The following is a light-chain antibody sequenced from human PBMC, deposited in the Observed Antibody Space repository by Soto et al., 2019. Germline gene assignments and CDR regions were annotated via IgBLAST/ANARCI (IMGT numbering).Light chain of an antibody. CDR2: GAS. CDR3: QQYGSSPIT. CDR1: QSVSSSY. Sequence: EIVLTQSPGTLSFSPGEIATLSCRASQSVSSSYLAWYQQKPGQAPRLLIHGASSRATGIPDRISGSGSGTDFTLTISRLEPEDFAVYYCQQYGSSPITFGQRTRLEVK. V-gene: IGKV3-20*01. J-gene: IGKJ5*01.